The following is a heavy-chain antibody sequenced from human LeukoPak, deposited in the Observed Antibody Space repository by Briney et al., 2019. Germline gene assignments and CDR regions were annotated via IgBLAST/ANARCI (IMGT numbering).Heavy chain of an antibody. J-gene: IGHJ4*02. CDR2: ISSSGDII. CDR3: ARVGRDSQHLDY. V-gene: IGHV3-48*03. Sequence: GGSLRLSCAASGFTFSSYEMNWVRQAPRMGLEWVSYISSSGDIIYYADSAKGRLTFSRDNAKNSLYLQMNSLRAEDTAVYYCARVGRDSQHLDYWGPGTLVTVSS. D-gene: IGHD2-15*01. CDR1: GFTFSSYE.